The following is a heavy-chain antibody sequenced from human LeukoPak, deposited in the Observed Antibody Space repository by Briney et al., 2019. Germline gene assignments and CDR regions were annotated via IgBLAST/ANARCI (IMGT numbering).Heavy chain of an antibody. J-gene: IGHJ3*02. CDR1: GGTFSGSA. D-gene: IGHD4-11*01. CDR3: ARAIGAVTTSKGAFDI. Sequence: SVKVSCKASGGTFSGSAISWVRQAPGQGLEWMGGIIPIFGTANYAQKFQDRVTITADESTSTAYMELNSLRSEDSAVYYCARAIGAVTTSKGAFDIGGQGTMVTVSS. V-gene: IGHV1-69*13. CDR2: IIPIFGTA.